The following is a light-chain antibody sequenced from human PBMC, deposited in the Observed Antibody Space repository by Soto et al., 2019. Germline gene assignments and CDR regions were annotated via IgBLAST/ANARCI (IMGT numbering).Light chain of an antibody. CDR1: SSNIGAGYD. J-gene: IGLJ2*01. CDR2: RNT. CDR3: HSYDSSLSGVV. Sequence: QPVLTQPPSVSGAPGQGVTISCTGSSSNIGAGYDVHWYRQLPGTAPRLLIYRNTNRPSGVPDRFFGSKSGTSASLAITGLQAEDEADYYCHSYDSSLSGVVFGGGTKVPVL. V-gene: IGLV1-40*01.